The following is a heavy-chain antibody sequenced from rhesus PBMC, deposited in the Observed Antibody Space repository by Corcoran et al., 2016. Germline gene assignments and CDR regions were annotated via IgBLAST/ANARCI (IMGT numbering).Heavy chain of an antibody. CDR1: GASISGCCK. CDR2: IDGNRADT. V-gene: IGHV4-73*01. J-gene: IGHJ2*01. D-gene: IGHD3-28*01. CDR3: ARSSIYLHSGSWRDWYFDL. Sequence: QVKLQQRVEELVKPSETLSLPCDVLGASISGCCKRSWCRQAPGKGLGWIGNIDGNRADTNYNPFLKNRVTISKDTSKKYFSLHRIGTTAADTAVYYCARSSIYLHSGSWRDWYFDLWGPGTPITISS.